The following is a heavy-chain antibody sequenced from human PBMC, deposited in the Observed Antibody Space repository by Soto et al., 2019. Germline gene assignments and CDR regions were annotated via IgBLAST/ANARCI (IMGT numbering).Heavy chain of an antibody. CDR3: ARGAPQIVVVVEGWFDP. CDR2: ISYDGSNK. V-gene: IGHV3-30-3*01. CDR1: GFTFSSYA. Sequence: QVQLVESGGGVVQPGRSLRLSCAASGFTFSSYAMHWVRQAPGKGLEWVAVISYDGSNKYYADSVKGRFTISRDNSKNXXYLQMNSLRAEDTAVYYCARGAPQIVVVVEGWFDPWGQGTLVTVSS. J-gene: IGHJ5*02. D-gene: IGHD2-15*01.